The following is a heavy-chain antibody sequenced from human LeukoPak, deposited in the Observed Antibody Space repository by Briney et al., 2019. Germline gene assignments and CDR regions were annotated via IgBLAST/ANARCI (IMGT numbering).Heavy chain of an antibody. D-gene: IGHD1-26*01. CDR2: IYTSGST. J-gene: IGHJ5*02. V-gene: IGHV4-4*07. CDR3: ARDSRGTYPLNWFDP. CDR1: GGSISSYY. Sequence: SETLSLTCTVSGGSISSYYWSWIRQPAGKGLEWIGRIYTSGSTNYNPSLKSRVTISVDTSKNQFSLKLRSVTAADTAVYFCARDSRGTYPLNWFDPWGQGTLVAVSS.